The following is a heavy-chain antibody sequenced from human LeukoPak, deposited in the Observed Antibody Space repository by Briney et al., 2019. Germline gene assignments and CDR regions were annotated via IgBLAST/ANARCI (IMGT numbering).Heavy chain of an antibody. Sequence: GGSLRLSCAASGFTFSSYAMHWVRQAPGKGLEWVALISYDGSNKYYADSVKGRFTISRDNSKNTLYLQVNSLRAEDTAVYYCARDLQAMGSLDYWGQGTLVTVSS. CDR2: ISYDGSNK. J-gene: IGHJ4*02. V-gene: IGHV3-30-3*01. CDR1: GFTFSSYA. CDR3: ARDLQAMGSLDY. D-gene: IGHD5-18*01.